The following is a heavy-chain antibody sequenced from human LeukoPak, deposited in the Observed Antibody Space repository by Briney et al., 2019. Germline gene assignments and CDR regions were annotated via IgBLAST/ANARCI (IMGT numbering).Heavy chain of an antibody. J-gene: IGHJ5*02. D-gene: IGHD3-22*01. Sequence: GASVKVSCKASGYTFTSYDINWVRQATGQGLEWMGWISAYNGNTNYAQKLQGRVTMTTDTSTSTAYMELRSLRSDDTAVYYCARAALPYDSSGYYYEEGPNWFDPWGQGTLVTVSS. V-gene: IGHV1-18*01. CDR1: GYTFTSYD. CDR3: ARAALPYDSSGYYYEEGPNWFDP. CDR2: ISAYNGNT.